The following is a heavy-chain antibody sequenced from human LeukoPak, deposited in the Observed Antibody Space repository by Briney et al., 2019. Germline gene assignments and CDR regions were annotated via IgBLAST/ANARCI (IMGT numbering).Heavy chain of an antibody. Sequence: GGSLRLSCAASGFTFSTYGMHWVRQAPGKGLEWVAVISSDGSNKYYADSVKGRFTISRDNSKNTLYLQMNSLRPEDKAVYYCAKPYSSAPRRSDFDYWGQGTLVAVSS. V-gene: IGHV3-30*18. D-gene: IGHD6-19*01. CDR2: ISSDGSNK. CDR3: AKPYSSAPRRSDFDY. CDR1: GFTFSTYG. J-gene: IGHJ4*02.